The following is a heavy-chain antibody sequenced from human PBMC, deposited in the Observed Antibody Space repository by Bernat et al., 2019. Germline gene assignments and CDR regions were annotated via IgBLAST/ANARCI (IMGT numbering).Heavy chain of an antibody. D-gene: IGHD3-16*01. CDR1: GGSISSSMYY. CDR3: ASGDYEYGMEV. V-gene: IGHV4-39*01. Sequence: QLQLQASGPGLVKPSETLSLTCTVSGGSISSSMYYWGCIRQPPGKGLEWIGSIYYSGSTYYNTSLKRSVTISVVKYTSQWSLKLRSVTAADRASDYCASGDYEYGMEVWGQGNTVTVSS. CDR2: IYYSGST. J-gene: IGHJ6*01.